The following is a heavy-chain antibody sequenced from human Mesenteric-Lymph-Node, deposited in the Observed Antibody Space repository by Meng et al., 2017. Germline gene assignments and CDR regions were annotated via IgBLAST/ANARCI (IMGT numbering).Heavy chain of an antibody. CDR3: ARGGATPMIIKY. Sequence: QVQLKQWGAEVLKPSETLSLTCAVYGGSLSGYYWSWICQPPGKGLEWMGEVYHNGVTKYSPSLRSRVVISIDTSKNQFSLNLRSVSAADTAMYYCARGGATPMIIKYWGPGTLVTVSS. CDR2: VYHNGVT. J-gene: IGHJ4*02. D-gene: IGHD3-10*01. CDR1: GGSLSGYY. V-gene: IGHV4-34*02.